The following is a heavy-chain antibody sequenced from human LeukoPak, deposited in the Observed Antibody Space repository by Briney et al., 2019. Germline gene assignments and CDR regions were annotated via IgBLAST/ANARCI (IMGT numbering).Heavy chain of an antibody. J-gene: IGHJ4*02. D-gene: IGHD2-2*01. CDR1: GFTFGDYA. V-gene: IGHV3-49*04. CDR3: TRAPHPRCSSSGCYLDY. Sequence: GRSLRLSCSTPGFTFGDYAMSWVRQAPGKGLEWVGFIQAKAYGGATKYAASVNGRFSISRDDSQSIANLQMNDLKTEDTAVYYCTRAPHPRCSSSGCYLDYWGQGTLVTVSS. CDR2: IQAKAYGGAT.